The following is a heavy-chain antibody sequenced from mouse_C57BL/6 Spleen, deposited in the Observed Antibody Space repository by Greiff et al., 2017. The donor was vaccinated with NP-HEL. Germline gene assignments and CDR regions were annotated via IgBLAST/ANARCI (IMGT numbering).Heavy chain of an antibody. CDR2: ISNGGGST. D-gene: IGHD1-1*01. CDR3: ARRGLTTGYFDY. V-gene: IGHV5-12*01. Sequence: EVQGVESGGGLVQPGGSPKLSCAASGFTFSDYYMYWVRQTPEKRLEWVAYISNGGGSTYYPDTVKGRFTISRDNAKNTLYLQMSRLKSEDTAMYYCARRGLTTGYFDYWGQGTTLTVSS. CDR1: GFTFSDYY. J-gene: IGHJ2*01.